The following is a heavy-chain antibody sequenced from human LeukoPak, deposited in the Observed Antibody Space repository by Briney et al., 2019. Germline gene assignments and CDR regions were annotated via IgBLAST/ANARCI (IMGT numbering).Heavy chain of an antibody. J-gene: IGHJ3*02. V-gene: IGHV3-49*04. CDR2: IRSKAYGGTT. CDR1: GFSFSSYA. CDR3: TSQVAAAVLRGDFDI. Sequence: GGSLRLSCAASGFSFSSYAMSWVRQAPGKGLEWVGFIRSKAYGGTTEYAASVKGRFTISRDDSKSIAYLQMNSLKTEDTAVYYCTSQVAAAVLRGDFDIWGQGTMVTVSS. D-gene: IGHD6-13*01.